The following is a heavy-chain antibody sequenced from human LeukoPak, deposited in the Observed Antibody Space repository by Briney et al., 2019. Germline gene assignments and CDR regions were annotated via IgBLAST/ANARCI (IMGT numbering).Heavy chain of an antibody. D-gene: IGHD2-2*01. CDR3: ARALGYCSSTSCYGFAAFDI. CDR2: INHSGST. Sequence: KPSETLSLTCAVYGGSFSGYYWSWIRQPPGKGLEWIGEINHSGSTNYNPSLKSRVTISVDTSKNQFSLKLSSVTAADTAVYYCARALGYCSSTSCYGFAAFDIWGQGTMVTVSS. V-gene: IGHV4-34*01. CDR1: GGSFSGYY. J-gene: IGHJ3*02.